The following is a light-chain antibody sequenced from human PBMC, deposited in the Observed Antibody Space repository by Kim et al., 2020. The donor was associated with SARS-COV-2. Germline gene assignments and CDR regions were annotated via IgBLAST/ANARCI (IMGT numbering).Light chain of an antibody. CDR3: SSYTNINTLV. J-gene: IGLJ3*02. Sequence: GQSLTMSCTGSTGDISTSGYLSWYQQQAGKAPKLIIYDVTNRPSGVSPRFSGSKSGNTASLTISGLQAEDEADYYCSSYTNINTLVFGGGTQLTVL. CDR2: DVT. V-gene: IGLV2-14*03. CDR1: TGDISTSGY.